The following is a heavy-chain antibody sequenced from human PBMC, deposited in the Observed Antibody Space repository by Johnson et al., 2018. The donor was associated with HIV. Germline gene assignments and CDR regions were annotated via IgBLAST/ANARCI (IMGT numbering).Heavy chain of an antibody. V-gene: IGHV3-66*01. CDR2: VYSGGNT. D-gene: IGHD2-2*02. CDR3: ARGEGRIPHAFDI. J-gene: IGHJ3*02. CDR1: GFPVSSNY. Sequence: VQLVESGGGLVPPGGSLRLSCAASGFPVSSNYMSWVRQAPGKGLEWVSIVYSGGNTYYTDSVKGRFTISRDNSKNTLYLQMGSLRAEDMAVYYCARGEGRIPHAFDIWGQGTMVTVSS.